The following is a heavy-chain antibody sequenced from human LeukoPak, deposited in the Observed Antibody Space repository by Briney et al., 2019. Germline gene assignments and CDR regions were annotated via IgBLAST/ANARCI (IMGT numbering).Heavy chain of an antibody. D-gene: IGHD3-3*01. CDR2: ISGGGHST. V-gene: IGHV3-23*01. J-gene: IGHJ4*02. CDR3: AKGHDFWSGYYTGSY. CDR1: GINFISYA. Sequence: GGSLRLSCAASGINFISYAMTWVRQAPGKGLEWVSIISGGGHSTYYADSVKGRFTISRDNSKNTLYLQMNSLRAEDTAVYYCAKGHDFWSGYYTGSYWGQGTLVTVSS.